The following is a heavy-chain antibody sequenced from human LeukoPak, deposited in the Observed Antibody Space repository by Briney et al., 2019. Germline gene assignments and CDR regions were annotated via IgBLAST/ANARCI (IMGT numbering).Heavy chain of an antibody. CDR1: GFTFSSYW. CDR2: INTDGSST. CDR3: ARVRSIAALRPFDY. D-gene: IGHD6-6*01. J-gene: IGHJ4*02. V-gene: IGHV3-74*01. Sequence: GGSLRLSCAASGFTFSSYWMHWVRQAPGKGLVWVSRINTDGSSTSYADSVKGRFTISRDNAKNTLYLQMNSLRAEDTAVYYCARVRSIAALRPFDYWGQGTLVTVSS.